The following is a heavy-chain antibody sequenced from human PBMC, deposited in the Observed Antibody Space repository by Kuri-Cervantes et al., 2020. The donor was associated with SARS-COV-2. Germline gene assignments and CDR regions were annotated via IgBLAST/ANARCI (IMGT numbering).Heavy chain of an antibody. Sequence: ASVKVSCKTSGYTFTSYDITWVRQATGQGLEWMGWMNPNSGNTGYAQKFQGRVTITRNTSISTAYMELSSLRSEDTAVYYCARGSSGWFPYYYFDYWGQGTLVTVSS. V-gene: IGHV1-8*03. CDR1: GYTFTSYD. CDR3: ARGSSGWFPYYYFDY. CDR2: MNPNSGNT. D-gene: IGHD6-19*01. J-gene: IGHJ4*02.